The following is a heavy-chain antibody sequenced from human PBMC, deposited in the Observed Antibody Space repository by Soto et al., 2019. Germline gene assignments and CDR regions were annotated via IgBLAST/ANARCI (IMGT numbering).Heavy chain of an antibody. J-gene: IGHJ6*02. D-gene: IGHD3-9*01. CDR3: ARDAYYDILTGSGYYGMDV. V-gene: IGHV4-4*07. Sequence: SETLSLTCTVSGGSISSYYWSWIRQPAGKGLEWIGRIYTSGSTNYNPSLKSRVTMSVDTSKNQFSLKLSSVTAADTAVYYCARDAYYDILTGSGYYGMDVWGQGTTVTVSS. CDR1: GGSISSYY. CDR2: IYTSGST.